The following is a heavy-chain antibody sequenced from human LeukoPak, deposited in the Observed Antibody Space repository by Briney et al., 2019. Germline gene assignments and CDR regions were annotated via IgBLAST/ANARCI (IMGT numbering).Heavy chain of an antibody. CDR3: ALYCSDGSCSHL. CDR1: GFIFSDYV. D-gene: IGHD2-15*01. V-gene: IGHV3-20*04. J-gene: IGHJ5*02. CDR2: INWNGGST. Sequence: GGTLRLSCAAPGFIFSDYVMSWVRQAPGKGLEWVSGINWNGGSTGSADSVKGRYTISRDNAKNTLYLQMNSLRAEDTALYYCALYCSDGSCSHLWGQGTLVTVSS.